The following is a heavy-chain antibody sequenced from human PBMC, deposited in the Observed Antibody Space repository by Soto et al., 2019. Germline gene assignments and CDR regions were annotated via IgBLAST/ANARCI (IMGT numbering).Heavy chain of an antibody. Sequence: QVQLVESGGGVVQPGRSLRLSCAASGFTFSSYAMHWVRQAPGKGLEWVAVISYDGSNKYYADSVKGRFTISRDNSKNTLYLEMNSLRAEDTAVYYCARVSISGYRYYYYGMDVWGQGTTVTVSS. CDR1: GFTFSSYA. J-gene: IGHJ6*02. D-gene: IGHD5-12*01. CDR3: ARVSISGYRYYYYGMDV. V-gene: IGHV3-30-3*01. CDR2: ISYDGSNK.